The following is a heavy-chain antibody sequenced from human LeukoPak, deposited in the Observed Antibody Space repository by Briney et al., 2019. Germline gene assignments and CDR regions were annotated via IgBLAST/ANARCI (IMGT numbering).Heavy chain of an antibody. CDR3: ARPYDTRGYFPDY. V-gene: IGHV3-7*01. D-gene: IGHD3-22*01. Sequence: GGSLRLSCAASGFTFSNYWMSWVRQAPGKGLEWVANMKGDGSEKHYVDSMKGRFTISRDNAKNSLYLQMNSLTAEDAAVYYCARPYDTRGYFPDYWGQGTLVTVSS. J-gene: IGHJ4*02. CDR1: GFTFSNYW. CDR2: MKGDGSEK.